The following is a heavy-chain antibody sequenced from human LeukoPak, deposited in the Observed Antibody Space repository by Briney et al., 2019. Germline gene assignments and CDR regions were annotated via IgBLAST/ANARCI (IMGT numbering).Heavy chain of an antibody. CDR3: AREVPPRMWGVRGVPFDY. CDR2: IYTSGST. J-gene: IGHJ4*02. CDR1: GGSISSYY. V-gene: IGHV4-4*07. D-gene: IGHD3-10*01. Sequence: PSETLSLTCTVSGGSISSYYWSWIRQPAGKGLEWIGRIYTSGSTNYNPSLKSRVTMSVDTSKNQFSLKLSSVTAADTAVYYCAREVPPRMWGVRGVPFDYRGQGTLVTVSS.